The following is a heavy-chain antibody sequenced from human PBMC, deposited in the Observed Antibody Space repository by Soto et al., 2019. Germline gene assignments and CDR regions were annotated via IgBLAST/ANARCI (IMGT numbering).Heavy chain of an antibody. J-gene: IGHJ3*02. Sequence: SETLSLTCAVYGGSFSGYYWSWIRQPPGKGLEWIGEINHSGSTNYNPSLKSRVTISVDTSKNQFSLKLSSVTAADTAVYYCARAGVYCSGGSCYSAAFDIWGQGTMVTVSS. CDR1: GGSFSGYY. CDR2: INHSGST. D-gene: IGHD2-15*01. CDR3: ARAGVYCSGGSCYSAAFDI. V-gene: IGHV4-34*01.